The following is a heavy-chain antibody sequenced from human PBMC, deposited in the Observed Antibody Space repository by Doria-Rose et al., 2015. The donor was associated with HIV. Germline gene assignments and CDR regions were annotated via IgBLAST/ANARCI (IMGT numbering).Heavy chain of an antibody. CDR1: GVSLSSPGMG. J-gene: IGHJ4*02. CDR2: IFSDDER. CDR3: ARIKSSRWYHKYYFDF. Sequence: QITLKESGPVLVKPTETLTLTCTVSGVSLSSPGMGVSWIRQPPGKALEWLANIFSDDERSYKTSLKSRLTISRGTSKSQVVLTMTDVDPVYTATYYCARIKSSRWYHKYYFDFWGQGTLVIVSA. V-gene: IGHV2-26*01. D-gene: IGHD6-13*01.